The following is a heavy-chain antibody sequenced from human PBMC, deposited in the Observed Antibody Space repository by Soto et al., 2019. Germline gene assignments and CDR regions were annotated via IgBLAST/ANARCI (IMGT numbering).Heavy chain of an antibody. CDR3: ARTLYSSGWYAKYYFDY. D-gene: IGHD6-19*01. Sequence: QVQLVQSGAEVKKPGSSVKVSCKASGGTFSSYAISWVRQAPGQGLEWMGGIIPIFGTVNYAQKFQGRVTITSDESTRTAYMELSSRRSEDTAVYYCARTLYSSGWYAKYYFDYWGQGILVTVS. CDR2: IIPIFGTV. V-gene: IGHV1-69*01. CDR1: GGTFSSYA. J-gene: IGHJ4*02.